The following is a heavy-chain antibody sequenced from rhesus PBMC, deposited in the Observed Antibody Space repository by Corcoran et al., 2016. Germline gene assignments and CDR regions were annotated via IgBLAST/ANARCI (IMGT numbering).Heavy chain of an antibody. J-gene: IGHJ4*01. CDR2: VFGSDGST. Sequence: QLQLQESGPGLVKPSETLSLTCAVSGDSINRDYWTWIGQPPGKGLEWIGRVFGSDGSTDYNPSLKSRVTISKDTSNNQFSLTLRSVTAADSAVYYCARRGGRGWSLDYWGQGVLVTVSS. CDR1: GDSINRDY. V-gene: IGHV4-173*01. CDR3: ARRGGRGWSLDY. D-gene: IGHD6S26*01.